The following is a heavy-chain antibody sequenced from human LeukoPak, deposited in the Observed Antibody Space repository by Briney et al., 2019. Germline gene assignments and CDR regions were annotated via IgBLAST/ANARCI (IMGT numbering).Heavy chain of an antibody. D-gene: IGHD3-10*01. CDR3: AKVPYSDYGSGRPPFMDV. CDR1: GFTFSSYA. J-gene: IGHJ6*02. V-gene: IGHV3-23*01. Sequence: SGGSLRLSCAASGFTFSSYAVSWVRQAPGKGLEWVSTLSNTGIATYYADSVKGRFTISRDNYENTLFLQMNYLRAEDTATYYCAKVPYSDYGSGRPPFMDVWGQGTTVAVSS. CDR2: LSNTGIAT.